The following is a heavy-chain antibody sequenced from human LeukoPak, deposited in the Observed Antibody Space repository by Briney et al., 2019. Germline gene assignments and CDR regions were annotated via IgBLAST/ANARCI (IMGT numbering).Heavy chain of an antibody. V-gene: IGHV4-59*08. CDR1: GGSISSYY. D-gene: IGHD1-26*01. CDR2: IYYSGST. Sequence: KPSETLSLTCTVSGGSISSYYWSWIRQPPGKGLEWIGYIYYSGSTNYNPSLKSRVTISVDTSKNQFSLKLSSVTAADTAVYYCARHSPSGYYYYMDVWGKGTTVTVSS. CDR3: ARHSPSGYYYYMDV. J-gene: IGHJ6*03.